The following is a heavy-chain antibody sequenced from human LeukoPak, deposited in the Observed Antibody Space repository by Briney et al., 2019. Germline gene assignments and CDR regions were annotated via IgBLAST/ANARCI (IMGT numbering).Heavy chain of an antibody. CDR3: ARDSTVMLYGMDV. CDR1: GFTFSSYC. V-gene: IGHV3-7*03. D-gene: IGHD4-17*01. CDR2: IKQDGSEN. Sequence: PGGSLRLSCAASGFTFSSYCMSWIRQPPGKGLEWVANIKQDGSENHYVDSVKGRFTISRDNAKNSLHLQMNSLRAEDRAVYYCARDSTVMLYGMDVWGKGTTVTVSS. J-gene: IGHJ6*04.